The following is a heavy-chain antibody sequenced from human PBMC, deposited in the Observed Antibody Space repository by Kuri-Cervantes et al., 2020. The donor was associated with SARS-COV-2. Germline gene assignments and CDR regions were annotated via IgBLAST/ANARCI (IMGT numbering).Heavy chain of an antibody. D-gene: IGHD2-8*01. V-gene: IGHV4-38-2*02. CDR2: IYHSGST. J-gene: IGHJ3*02. CDR1: GYSISSGYY. Sequence: GSLRLSCTVSGYSISSGYYWGWIRQPPGKGLEWIGSIYHSGSTYYNPSLKSRVTISVDTSKNQFSLKLSSVTAADTAMYYCATQRCNNGVCYSNEAFDIWGQGTMVTVSS. CDR3: ATQRCNNGVCYSNEAFDI.